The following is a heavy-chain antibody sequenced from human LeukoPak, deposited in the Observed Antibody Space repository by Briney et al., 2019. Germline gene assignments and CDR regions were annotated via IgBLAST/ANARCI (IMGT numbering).Heavy chain of an antibody. V-gene: IGHV4-38-2*01. Sequence: PAETLSLTCAVSGYSISSGYYWGWIRQPAGKWLEWIGSIYHSGSTYYKRSRKSPVTILADTSKNQFSLKLSSVTSADTAVYYCATLGIYCSSTSCYNVANHWFDPWGPGTLGTASS. D-gene: IGHD2-2*02. J-gene: IGHJ5*02. CDR2: IYHSGST. CDR3: ATLGIYCSSTSCYNVANHWFDP. CDR1: GYSISSGYY.